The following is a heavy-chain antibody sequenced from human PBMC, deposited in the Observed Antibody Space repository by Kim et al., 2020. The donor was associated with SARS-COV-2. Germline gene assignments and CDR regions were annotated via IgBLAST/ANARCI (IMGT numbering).Heavy chain of an antibody. V-gene: IGHV3-7*03. Sequence: GGSLRLSCAASGFTFSNHWMGWVRQAPGKGLEWVANIKQDGSLRHYVDSVKGRFTISRDNANNSVYLQMNSLRAEDTAFYYCVREETYWGQGTLVTVSS. CDR1: GFTFSNHW. J-gene: IGHJ4*02. CDR2: IKQDGSLR. CDR3: VREETY.